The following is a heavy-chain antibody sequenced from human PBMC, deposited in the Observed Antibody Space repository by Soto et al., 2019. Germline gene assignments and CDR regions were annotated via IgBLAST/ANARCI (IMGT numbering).Heavy chain of an antibody. J-gene: IGHJ3*01. CDR3: ARDIVSVGPRAHEAFDL. Sequence: QVQLVQSGAELKKPGASVNISCQASGFTFCDTLINWVRQGPGQRLEWMGWINPTNGNTRYSESFPGRVTVPSLSSASTAHVALSERASEDTAVYYCARDIVSVGPRAHEAFDLWGQGKMITVSS. V-gene: IGHV1-3*01. CDR2: INPTNGNT. D-gene: IGHD1-26*01. CDR1: GFTFCDTL.